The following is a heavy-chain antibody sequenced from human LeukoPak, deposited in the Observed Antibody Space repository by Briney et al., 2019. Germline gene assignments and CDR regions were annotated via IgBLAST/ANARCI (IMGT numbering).Heavy chain of an antibody. J-gene: IGHJ4*02. V-gene: IGHV4-59*01. Sequence: PSETLSLTCTVSGGSISSYYWSWIRQPPGKGLEWIGYIYYSGSTNYNPSLKSRVTISVDTSKNQFSLKLSSVTAADTAVYYCARGLRWSNLDYWGQGTLDTVSS. CDR3: ARGLRWSNLDY. CDR1: GGSISSYY. CDR2: IYYSGST. D-gene: IGHD4-23*01.